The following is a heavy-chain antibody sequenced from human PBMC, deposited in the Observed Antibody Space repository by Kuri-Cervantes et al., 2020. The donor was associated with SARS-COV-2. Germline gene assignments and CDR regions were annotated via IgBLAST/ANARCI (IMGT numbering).Heavy chain of an antibody. Sequence: LSLTCAASGFTFSSYGMHWVRQAPGKGLEWVAVISYDGSNKYYADSVKGRFTISRDNSENTLYLQMNSLRAEDTAVYYCARESKYPMMYYYYGMDVWGQGTTVTVSS. J-gene: IGHJ6*02. D-gene: IGHD3-22*01. CDR3: ARESKYPMMYYYYGMDV. V-gene: IGHV3-30*03. CDR1: GFTFSSYG. CDR2: ISYDGSNK.